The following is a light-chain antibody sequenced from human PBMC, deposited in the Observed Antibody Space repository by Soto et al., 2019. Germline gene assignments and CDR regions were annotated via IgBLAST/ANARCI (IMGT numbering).Light chain of an antibody. Sequence: DIVMTQSPLSLPVTPGEAASISCRSSQSLLHSNGYNYLDWYLQKPGQSPQLLIYLGSNRASGVHDRFSGSGSGTDFTLKISRVEAEDVGVYYCMQALQTPTFGGGTKVEIK. CDR3: MQALQTPT. J-gene: IGKJ4*01. CDR2: LGS. CDR1: QSLLHSNGYNY. V-gene: IGKV2-28*01.